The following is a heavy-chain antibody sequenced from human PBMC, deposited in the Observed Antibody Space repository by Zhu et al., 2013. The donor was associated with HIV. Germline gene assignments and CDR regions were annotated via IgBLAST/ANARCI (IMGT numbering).Heavy chain of an antibody. J-gene: IGHJ4*02. V-gene: IGHV4-39*07. D-gene: IGHD6-19*01. Sequence: QVQLQESGPGLVKPSETLSLTCTVSGGSISSSSYYWGWIRQPPGKGLEWIGSIYYSGSTYYNPSLKSRVTISVDTSKNQFSLKLSSVTAADTAVYYCARNEVGAVGYDYWGQGTLGHRLL. CDR1: GGSISSSSYY. CDR2: IYYSGST. CDR3: ARNEVGAVGYDY.